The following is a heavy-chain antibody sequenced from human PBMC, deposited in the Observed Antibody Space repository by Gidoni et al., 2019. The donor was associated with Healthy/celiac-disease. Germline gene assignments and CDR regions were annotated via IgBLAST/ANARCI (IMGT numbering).Heavy chain of an antibody. J-gene: IGHJ6*02. CDR1: GFTFSSYG. CDR2: IWYDGSNK. CDR3: ARENAAGDGYNYAYYYYYGMDV. Sequence: VQLVESGGGVVQPGRSLRLSCAASGFTFSSYGMPWVGQAPGKGLEWVAVIWYDGSNKYYADSVKGRFTISRDNSKNTLYLQMNSLRAEDTAVYYCARENAAGDGYNYAYYYYYGMDVWGLGTTVTVSS. V-gene: IGHV3-33*01. D-gene: IGHD5-12*01.